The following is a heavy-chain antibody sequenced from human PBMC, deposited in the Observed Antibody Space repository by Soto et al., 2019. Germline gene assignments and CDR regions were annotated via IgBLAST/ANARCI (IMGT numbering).Heavy chain of an antibody. Sequence: PGGSLRLSCAASGFTCHNYAMHWVRQAPGKGLEWVAGISWNSGNIDFGDSVKGRFTISRDNSKKTLYLQMNSLRPEDTALYYCAKDEYYYSRSGYYIFDSWGQGTLVTVS. CDR2: ISWNSGNI. V-gene: IGHV3-9*01. D-gene: IGHD3-22*01. CDR1: GFTCHNYA. J-gene: IGHJ4*02. CDR3: AKDEYYYSRSGYYIFDS.